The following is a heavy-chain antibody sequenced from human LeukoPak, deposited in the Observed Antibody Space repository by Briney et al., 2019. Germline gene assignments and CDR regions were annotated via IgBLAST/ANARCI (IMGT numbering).Heavy chain of an antibody. V-gene: IGHV4-59*08. Sequence: KSSETLSLTCTVSGGSMSRYYWSWIRQPPGKGLEWIGYVYDNGITSYNPSLKSRVTISADTSKNQFSLNLISVTAADTAVYFCARHPGIQLRIDNWGQGTLVTVSS. CDR2: VYDNGIT. CDR1: GGSMSRYY. J-gene: IGHJ4*02. CDR3: ARHPGIQLRIDN. D-gene: IGHD5-18*01.